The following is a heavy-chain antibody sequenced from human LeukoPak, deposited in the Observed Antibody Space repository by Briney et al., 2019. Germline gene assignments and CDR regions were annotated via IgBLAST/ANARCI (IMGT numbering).Heavy chain of an antibody. CDR1: VGSISSSSYY. Sequence: SETLSLTCTVSVGSISSSSYYWGWIRQPPGKGLEWIGSIYYSGSTYYNPSLKSRVTISVDTSKNQFSLKLSSVTAADTAVYYCAKVQTLPFGELFPKTYYYYYMDVWGKGTTVTISS. CDR3: AKVQTLPFGELFPKTYYYYYMDV. CDR2: IYYSGST. V-gene: IGHV4-39*07. D-gene: IGHD3-10*01. J-gene: IGHJ6*03.